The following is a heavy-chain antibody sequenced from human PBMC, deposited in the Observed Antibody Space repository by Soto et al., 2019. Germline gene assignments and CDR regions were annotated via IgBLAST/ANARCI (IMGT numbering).Heavy chain of an antibody. Sequence: ASVKVSCKSSGYPFTHYGITWVRQAPGQGLEWKGWISPFNGSTSYAQKFQGRVTMTRDTSTSTVYMELSSLRSEYTAVYYCARDPDPSSYYDILTGYLYSDYWGQGTLVTVSS. CDR1: GYPFTHYG. CDR2: ISPFNGST. J-gene: IGHJ4*02. CDR3: ARDPDPSSYYDILTGYLYSDY. D-gene: IGHD3-9*01. V-gene: IGHV1-18*01.